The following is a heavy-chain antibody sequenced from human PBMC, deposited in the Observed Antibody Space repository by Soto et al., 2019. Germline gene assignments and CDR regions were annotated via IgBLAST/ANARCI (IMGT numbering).Heavy chain of an antibody. CDR2: INPSGGST. Sequence: QVQLVQSGAEVKKPGASVKVSCKASGYTFTSYYMHWVRQAPGQGLEWMGIINPSGGSTSYAQKFQGSVTMTRDTSTSTVYMELSSLRSEDTAVYYCARGAVLLWFGELNWFDPWGQGTLVTVSS. D-gene: IGHD3-10*01. V-gene: IGHV1-46*03. CDR1: GYTFTSYY. CDR3: ARGAVLLWFGELNWFDP. J-gene: IGHJ5*02.